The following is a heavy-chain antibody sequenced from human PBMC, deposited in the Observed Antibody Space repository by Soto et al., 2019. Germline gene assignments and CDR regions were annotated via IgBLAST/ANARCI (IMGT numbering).Heavy chain of an antibody. V-gene: IGHV1-69*11. CDR3: ARWPQPRYTADPYAVDV. CDR2: IVPSLDTT. Sequence: SVKVSCKASGGTFSSSGFSWVRQAPGQGLEWMGMIVPSLDTTNYAQKFQARVTITADEVTSTAHMELRSLRSEDTAVYYCARWPQPRYTADPYAVDVWGQGTRVTVSS. D-gene: IGHD3-16*02. CDR1: GGTFSSSG. J-gene: IGHJ6*02.